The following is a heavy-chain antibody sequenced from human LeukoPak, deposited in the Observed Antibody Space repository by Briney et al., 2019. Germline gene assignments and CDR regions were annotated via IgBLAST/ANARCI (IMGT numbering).Heavy chain of an antibody. D-gene: IGHD2-15*01. J-gene: IGHJ5*02. Sequence: SQTLSLTCTVSGGSISSGGYYWSWIRQHPGMGLEWIGYIYYSGSTYYNPSLKSRVTISVDTSKNQFSLKLSSVTAADTAVYYCARAGSIILNEYDNWFEPWGQGTLVTVSS. CDR3: ARAGSIILNEYDNWFEP. CDR2: IYYSGST. CDR1: GGSISSGGYY. V-gene: IGHV4-31*03.